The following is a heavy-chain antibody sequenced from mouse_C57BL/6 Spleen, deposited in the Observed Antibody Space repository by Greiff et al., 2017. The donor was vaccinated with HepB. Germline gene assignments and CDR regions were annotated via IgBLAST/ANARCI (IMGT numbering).Heavy chain of an antibody. CDR3: AREAY. CDR2: ISYDGSN. J-gene: IGHJ3*01. Sequence: EVKLMESGPGLVKPFPSLSLTCPVTGYSIPSGYYWNWIRQFPGNKLEWMGYISYDGSNNYNPSLKNRISITRDTSKNQFFLKLNSVTTEDTATYYCAREAYWGQGTLVTVSA. CDR1: GYSIPSGYY. V-gene: IGHV3-6*01.